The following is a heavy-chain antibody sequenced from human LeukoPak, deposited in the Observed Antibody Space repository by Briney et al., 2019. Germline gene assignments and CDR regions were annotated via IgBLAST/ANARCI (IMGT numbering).Heavy chain of an antibody. V-gene: IGHV3-30*18. Sequence: GASLRLSCAASGFTFSSYGMHWVRQAPGKGLEWVAVISYDGSNKYYADSVKGRFTISRDNSKNTLYLQMNSLRAEDTAVYYCAKEKVVAAHVFDYWGQGTLVTVSS. CDR2: ISYDGSNK. CDR3: AKEKVVAAHVFDY. CDR1: GFTFSSYG. J-gene: IGHJ4*02. D-gene: IGHD2-15*01.